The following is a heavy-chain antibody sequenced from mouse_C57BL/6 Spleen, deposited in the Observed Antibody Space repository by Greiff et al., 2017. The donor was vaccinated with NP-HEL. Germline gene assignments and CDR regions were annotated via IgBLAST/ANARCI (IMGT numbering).Heavy chain of an antibody. Sequence: VQLQQSGAELVRPGASVKLSCKASGYTFTDYYINWVKQRPGQGLEWIARIYPGSGNTYYNEKFKGKATLTAEKSSSTAYMQLSSLTSEDSAVYFWARDGGYGRYYFDYWGQGTTLTVSS. J-gene: IGHJ2*01. D-gene: IGHD2-2*01. CDR2: IYPGSGNT. CDR3: ARDGGYGRYYFDY. V-gene: IGHV1-76*01. CDR1: GYTFTDYY.